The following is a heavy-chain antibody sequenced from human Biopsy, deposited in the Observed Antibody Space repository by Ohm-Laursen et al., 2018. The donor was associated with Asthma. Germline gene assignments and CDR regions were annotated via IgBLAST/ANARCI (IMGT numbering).Heavy chain of an antibody. D-gene: IGHD2-2*01. CDR2: INSVFGTT. V-gene: IGHV1-69*13. Sequence: GASVKVSCKSLGGTFNTYVIGWARQAPGQGLEWMGGINSVFGTTTYPQKFQDRVTITADDSTSTVYMELSSLRSEDTAVYYCARKAGSCISRTCYSLDFWGQGTLDTVSS. CDR3: ARKAGSCISRTCYSLDF. CDR1: GGTFNTYV. J-gene: IGHJ4*02.